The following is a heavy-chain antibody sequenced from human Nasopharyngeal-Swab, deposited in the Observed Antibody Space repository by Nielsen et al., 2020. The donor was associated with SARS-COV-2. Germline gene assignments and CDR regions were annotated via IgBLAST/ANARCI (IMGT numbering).Heavy chain of an antibody. V-gene: IGHV5-51*01. CDR2: IYPGDSDT. CDR3: ARHAAESYCSSTSCHQAFDP. Sequence: GESLKISCKGSGYSFTSYWIGWVRQMPGKGLEWMGIIYPGDSDTRYSPSFQGQVTISADKSISTAYLQWSSLKASDTAMYYCARHAAESYCSSTSCHQAFDPWGQETLVTVSS. J-gene: IGHJ5*02. D-gene: IGHD2-2*01. CDR1: GYSFTSYW.